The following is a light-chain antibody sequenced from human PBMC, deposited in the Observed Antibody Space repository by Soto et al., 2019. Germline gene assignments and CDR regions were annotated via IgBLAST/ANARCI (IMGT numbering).Light chain of an antibody. J-gene: IGKJ1*01. CDR2: FAS. CDR1: QSVSSN. CDR3: QQYYTWPRGT. V-gene: IGKV3-15*01. Sequence: EIVMTQSPATLSVSPGERATLSCRASQSVSSNLAWYQQKPGQAPRLLIFFASTRATGVPDRFSGSGSGTDFTLTISSLQSADFGVYYCQQYYTWPRGTFGQGTKVEIK.